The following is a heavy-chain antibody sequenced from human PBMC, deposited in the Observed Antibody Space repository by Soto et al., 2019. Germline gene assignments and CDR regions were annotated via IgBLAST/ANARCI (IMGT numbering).Heavy chain of an antibody. J-gene: IGHJ6*02. D-gene: IGHD5-18*01. V-gene: IGHV6-1*01. CDR1: GDSVSSNSAA. CDR3: ARACVDTAIEYYYYYFGMYX. Sequence: SQTLSLQCSISGDSVSSNSAAWNWIGQSPSRGLEWLGSTYYRSKWYNYYAVSLKSRITINPDTSKNQFSLQLNSVTPEDTAVYYCARACVDTAIEYYYYYFGMYXWGQGTTVTVS. CDR2: TYYRSKWYN.